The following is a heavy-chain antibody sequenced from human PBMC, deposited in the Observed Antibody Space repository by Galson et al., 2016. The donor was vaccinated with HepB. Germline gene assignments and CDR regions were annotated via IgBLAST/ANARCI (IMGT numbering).Heavy chain of an antibody. CDR2: IWYDGSNK. J-gene: IGHJ6*02. V-gene: IGHV3-33*01. CDR3: ARVGTNSWSLERPYQYYDMDV. CDR1: AFTFSSHG. Sequence: SLRLSCAASAFTFSSHGMHWVRQAPGKGLEWVAVIWYDGSNKNYADSVKGRFTISRDNSKNTLFLQMNSLRVEDTAVYYCARVGTNSWSLERPYQYYDMDVWGQGTTVTVS. D-gene: IGHD1-1*01.